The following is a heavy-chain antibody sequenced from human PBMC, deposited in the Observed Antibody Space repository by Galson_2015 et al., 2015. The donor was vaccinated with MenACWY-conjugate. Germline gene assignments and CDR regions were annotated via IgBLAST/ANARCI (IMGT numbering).Heavy chain of an antibody. J-gene: IGHJ5*02. D-gene: IGHD1-1*01. CDR3: AQILPTRPCVWTYTSFEP. Sequence: SLRLSCAVSGSTFSRYGMSWVRQAPGKGLEWVSVISGTGGSPYYADSVKGRFTISRDKSNNTLYLQMDSLRVDDTAVYYCAQILPTRPCVWTYTSFEPWARG. CDR1: GSTFSRYG. CDR2: ISGTGGSP. V-gene: IGHV3-23*01.